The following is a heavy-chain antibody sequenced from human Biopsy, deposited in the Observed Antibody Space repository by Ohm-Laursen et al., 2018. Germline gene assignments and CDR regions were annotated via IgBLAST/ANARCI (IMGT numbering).Heavy chain of an antibody. J-gene: IGHJ5*02. V-gene: IGHV1-8*01. CDR3: GRAVRNQLLTDP. D-gene: IGHD1-7*01. CDR1: GYTFTSYD. CDR2: LNPVSGNS. Sequence: ASVEVSCKASGYTFTSYDITWVRQASRQGPEWIGWLNPVSGNSNFGQKFRGRVTVTSDTSISTAYMELSGLTSDDTATYYCGRAVRNQLLTDPWGQGTLVTVTS.